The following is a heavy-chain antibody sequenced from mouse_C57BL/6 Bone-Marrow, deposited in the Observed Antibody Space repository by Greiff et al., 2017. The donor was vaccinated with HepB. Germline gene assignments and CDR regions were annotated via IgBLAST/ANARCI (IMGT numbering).Heavy chain of an antibody. Sequence: QVQLQQPGAELVRPGSSVKLSCKASGYTFTSYWMDWVKQRPGQGLEWIGNIYPSDSETHYNQKFKDKATLTVDKSSSTAYIQLSSLTSEDSAVYYCARRIYYDYDGVAYWGQGTLVTVSA. D-gene: IGHD2-4*01. CDR2: IYPSDSET. J-gene: IGHJ3*01. CDR1: GYTFTSYW. V-gene: IGHV1-61*01. CDR3: ARRIYYDYDGVAY.